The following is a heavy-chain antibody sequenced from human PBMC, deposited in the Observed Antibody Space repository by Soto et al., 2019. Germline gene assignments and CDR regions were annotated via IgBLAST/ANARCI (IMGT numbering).Heavy chain of an antibody. V-gene: IGHV4-61*08. CDR3: ARENISGNTSHHYYVMDV. CDR2: VYYSGTT. Sequence: SQTLSLTWTGSGGSIDSGDYYGSWIRQPPGKGLEWIGYVYYSGTTNYNPFLKSRVTLSLDKSKNQFSLKMNSVTAAETAVHYCARENISGNTSHHYYVMDVCGQGTTGTVS. CDR1: GGSIDSGDYY. D-gene: IGHD1-7*01. J-gene: IGHJ6*02.